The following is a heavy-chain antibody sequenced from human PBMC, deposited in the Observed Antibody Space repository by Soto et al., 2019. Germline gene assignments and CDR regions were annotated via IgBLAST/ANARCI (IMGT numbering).Heavy chain of an antibody. CDR2: IYYRGST. J-gene: IGHJ4*02. V-gene: IGHV4-30-4*01. Sequence: TLSLTCTVSGASISNGDYYLSWIRQPPGKGLEWIGYIYYRGSTYYNPSLKSRVTISVDTSKDQFSLKLSSVTAADTAVYYCARDHAGDSSAYYYDYWGQGTLVTVSS. CDR3: ARDHAGDSSAYYYDY. D-gene: IGHD3-22*01. CDR1: GASISNGDYY.